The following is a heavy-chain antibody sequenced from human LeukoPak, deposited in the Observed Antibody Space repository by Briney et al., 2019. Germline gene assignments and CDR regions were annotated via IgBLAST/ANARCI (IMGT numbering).Heavy chain of an antibody. J-gene: IGHJ5*02. CDR1: GFTFSSYG. CDR3: AKDLNTGGIFGVVGHNNWFDP. V-gene: IGHV3-30*18. CDR2: ISYDGSNK. D-gene: IGHD3-3*01. Sequence: PGRSLRPSCAASGFTFSSYGMHWVRQAPGKGLEWVAVISYDGSNKYYADSVKGRFTISRDNSKNTLYLQMNSLRAEDTAVYYCAKDLNTGGIFGVVGHNNWFDPWGQGTLVTVSS.